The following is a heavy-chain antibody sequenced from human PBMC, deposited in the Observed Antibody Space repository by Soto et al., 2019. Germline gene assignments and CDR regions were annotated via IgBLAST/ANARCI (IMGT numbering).Heavy chain of an antibody. D-gene: IGHD3-22*01. CDR3: ASHPRDSSGYWYYFDY. CDR1: GFTFSSYS. J-gene: IGHJ4*02. Sequence: EVQLVESGGGLVKPGGSLRLSCAASGFTFSSYSMNWVRQAPGKVLEWVSSISSSSSYIYYADSVKGRLTISRDNAKNSLYLQMNSLRAEDTAVYYCASHPRDSSGYWYYFDYWGQGTLVTVSS. CDR2: ISSSSSYI. V-gene: IGHV3-21*01.